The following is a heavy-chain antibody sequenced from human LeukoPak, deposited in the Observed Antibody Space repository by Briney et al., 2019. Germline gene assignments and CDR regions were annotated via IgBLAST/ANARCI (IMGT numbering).Heavy chain of an antibody. Sequence: GGSLRLSCAASGFTFSSYLMSWVRQAPGKGLEWVANTNQDGSEKYYVDSVKGRFTISRDNAKNSLYMQMNSLRAEDTAVYYCASKSSWYGGAFDIWGQGTMVTVSS. CDR2: TNQDGSEK. J-gene: IGHJ3*02. V-gene: IGHV3-7*01. CDR1: GFTFSSYL. D-gene: IGHD6-13*01. CDR3: ASKSSWYGGAFDI.